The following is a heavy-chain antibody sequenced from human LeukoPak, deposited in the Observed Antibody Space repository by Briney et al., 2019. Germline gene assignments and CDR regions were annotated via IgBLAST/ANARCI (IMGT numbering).Heavy chain of an antibody. V-gene: IGHV3-15*01. CDR1: GFTFSNAW. D-gene: IGHD6-6*01. J-gene: IGHJ4*02. CDR2: IKSKTDGGTT. Sequence: PGGSLRLSCAASGFTFSNAWMSWVRHAPGKGLEWVGRIKSKTDGGTTDYAAPVKGRFTISRDDSKNTLYLQMNSLKTEDTAVYYCTPVTEYRSSSSSNGDYWGQGTLVTVSS. CDR3: TPVTEYRSSSSSNGDY.